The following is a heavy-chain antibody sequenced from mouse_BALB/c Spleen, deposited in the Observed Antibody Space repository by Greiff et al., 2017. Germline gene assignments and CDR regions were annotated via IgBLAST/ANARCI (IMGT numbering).Heavy chain of an antibody. CDR2: IDPENGNT. CDR1: GFNIKDYY. Sequence: EVQLQQSGAELVRPGALVKLSCKASGFNIKDYYMHWVKQRPEQGLEWIGWIDPENGNTIYDPKFQGKASITADTSSNTAYLQLSSLTSEDTAVYYCARSAYYDYDGYAMDYWGQGTSVTVSS. CDR3: ARSAYYDYDGYAMDY. J-gene: IGHJ4*01. V-gene: IGHV14-1*02. D-gene: IGHD2-4*01.